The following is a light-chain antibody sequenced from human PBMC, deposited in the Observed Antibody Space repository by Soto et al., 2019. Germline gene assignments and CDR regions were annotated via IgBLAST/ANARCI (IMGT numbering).Light chain of an antibody. J-gene: IGKJ5*01. CDR2: DVY. CDR3: QQYNNWPFS. V-gene: IGKV3-15*01. CDR1: QGVTTN. Sequence: TVMTQPPATPSVYPVERVTLSCTAGQGVTTNFAWYQQKSGQHHRLLIYDVYTRATGVPARFSGTGSETDFTLTISGLQSEDSAVYFCQQYNNWPFSFGQGTRLEIK.